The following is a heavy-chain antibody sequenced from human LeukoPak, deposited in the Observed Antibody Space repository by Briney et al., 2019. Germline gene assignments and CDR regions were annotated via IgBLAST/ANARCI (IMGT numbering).Heavy chain of an antibody. CDR2: INTDGSTT. V-gene: IGHV3-74*01. D-gene: IGHD4/OR15-4a*01. Sequence: GGSLRLSCAASGFTFSSYLMHWVRQAPGKGLVWVSRINTDGSTTNYADSVEGRFTISRDNAKNTLYLQMNSLRVEDTAVHYCARDLDYKLDYWGQGTLVTVSS. CDR3: ARDLDYKLDY. CDR1: GFTFSSYL. J-gene: IGHJ4*02.